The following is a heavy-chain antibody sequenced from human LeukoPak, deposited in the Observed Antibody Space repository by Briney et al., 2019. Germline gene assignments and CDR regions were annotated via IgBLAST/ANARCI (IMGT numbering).Heavy chain of an antibody. CDR2: IKQDGSAK. CDR3: AGCAGNSCYFDY. V-gene: IGHV3-7*01. J-gene: IGHJ4*02. D-gene: IGHD1-1*01. CDR1: GFSFISYW. Sequence: PGGSLRLSCAPSGFSFISYWMSWVRQAPGKGLEWVANIKQDGSAKNYMDSVKGRFTISRDNAKNSLYLQLNSLRAEDTAVYYCAGCAGNSCYFDYWGQGTLVIVSS.